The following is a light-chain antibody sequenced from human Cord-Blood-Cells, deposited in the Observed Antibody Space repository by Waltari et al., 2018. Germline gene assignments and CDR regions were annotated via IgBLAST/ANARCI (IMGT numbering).Light chain of an antibody. V-gene: IGLV2-14*01. CDR2: EVS. CDR3: SSYTSSSTYV. CDR1: SSHVAGYYY. Sequence: QSVLTQPASVPGSLGQPITISCTATSSHVAGYYYVSWYHQHPGQAPKLMIYEVSNRPSGVSNRFSFSKSGNTASLTISGLQAEDVADYYCSSYTSSSTYVFGTGTKVTVL. J-gene: IGLJ1*01.